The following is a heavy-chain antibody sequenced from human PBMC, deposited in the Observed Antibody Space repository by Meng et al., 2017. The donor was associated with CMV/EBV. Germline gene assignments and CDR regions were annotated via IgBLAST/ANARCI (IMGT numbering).Heavy chain of an antibody. CDR3: ARVTPCSSTSCEAFDI. CDR1: GFTVSSNY. CDR2: IYSGGST. Sequence: GESLKISCAASGFTVSSNYMSWVRQAPGKGLEWVSVIYSGGSTYYADSVKGRFTISRDNSKNTLYLQMNSLRAEDTAVYYCARVTPCSSTSCEAFDIWGQGTTVTVSS. V-gene: IGHV3-53*01. D-gene: IGHD2-2*01. J-gene: IGHJ3*02.